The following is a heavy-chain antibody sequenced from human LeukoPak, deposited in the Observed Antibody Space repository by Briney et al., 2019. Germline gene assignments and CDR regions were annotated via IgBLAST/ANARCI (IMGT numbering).Heavy chain of an antibody. CDR1: EFSVGSNY. V-gene: IGHV3-53*01. J-gene: IGHJ3*02. CDR3: ARDYPASSSPYDAFDI. CDR2: IYSGGST. Sequence: GGSLRLSCAASEFSVGSNYMTWVRQAPGKGLEWVSLIYSGGSTYYADPVKGRFTISRDNAKNSLYLQMNSLRAEDTAVYYCARDYPASSSPYDAFDIWGQGTMVTVSS. D-gene: IGHD2-2*01.